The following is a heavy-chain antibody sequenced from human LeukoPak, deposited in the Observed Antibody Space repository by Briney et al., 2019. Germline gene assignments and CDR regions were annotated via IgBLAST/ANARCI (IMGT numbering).Heavy chain of an antibody. CDR2: IYYSGST. V-gene: IGHV4-39*01. CDR3: ARGMKRLQLWLIKTRGAHFDY. Sequence: PSETLSLTCTVSGGSISSSSYYWGWIRQPPGKGLEWIGSIYYSGSTYYNPSLKSRVTISVDTSKNQFSLKLSSVTAADTAVYYCARGMKRLQLWLIKTRGAHFDYWGQGTLVTVSS. J-gene: IGHJ4*02. D-gene: IGHD5-18*01. CDR1: GGSISSSSYY.